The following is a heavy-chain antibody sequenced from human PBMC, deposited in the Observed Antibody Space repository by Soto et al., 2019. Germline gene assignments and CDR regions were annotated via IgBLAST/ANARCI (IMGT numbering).Heavy chain of an antibody. J-gene: IGHJ6*02. V-gene: IGHV3-33*01. CDR3: ARGVVVVADTQWAYYYGMDV. CDR2: IWYDGSNK. Sequence: GGSLRLSCAASGFTFSSYGMHWVRQAPGKGLEWVAVIWYDGSNKYYADSVKGRFTISRDNSKNTLYLQMNSLRAEDTAVYYCARGVVVVADTQWAYYYGMDVWGQGTTVIVSS. D-gene: IGHD2-15*01. CDR1: GFTFSSYG.